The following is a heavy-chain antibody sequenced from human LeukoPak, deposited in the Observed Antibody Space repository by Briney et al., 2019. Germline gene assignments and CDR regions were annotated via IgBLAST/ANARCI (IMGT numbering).Heavy chain of an antibody. CDR2: IYPGDSDT. J-gene: IGHJ4*02. Sequence: GESLKISCKGSGYRFTSYWIGWVRQMPGKGLEWMGIIYPGDSDTRYSPSFQGQVTISADKSISTAYLQWSSLKASDTAMYYCARPRGYSGYDLSLWGQGTLVTVSS. CDR1: GYRFTSYW. D-gene: IGHD5-12*01. CDR3: ARPRGYSGYDLSL. V-gene: IGHV5-51*01.